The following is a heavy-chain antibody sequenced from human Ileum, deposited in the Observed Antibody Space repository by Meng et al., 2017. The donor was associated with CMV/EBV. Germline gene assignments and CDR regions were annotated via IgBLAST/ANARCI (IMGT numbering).Heavy chain of an antibody. V-gene: IGHV3-23*01. D-gene: IGHD5-12*01. J-gene: IGHJ4*02. CDR2: LSSSGGST. CDR3: AKVWSYSGYDGAPDY. Sequence: GESLKISCAASGFTFISYAMTWVRQAPGKGLEWVSTLSSSGGSTYYADSVTGRFTISRDNSKNILYLQMNSLRAEDTAVYYCAKVWSYSGYDGAPDYWGQGTLVTVSS. CDR1: GFTFISYA.